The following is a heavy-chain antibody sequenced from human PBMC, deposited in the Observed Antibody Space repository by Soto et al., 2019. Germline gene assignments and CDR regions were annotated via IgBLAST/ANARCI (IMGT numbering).Heavy chain of an antibody. CDR1: GGTFSSYA. V-gene: IGHV1-69*06. J-gene: IGHJ6*02. CDR2: IIPIFGTA. CDR3: ASPAGYCSSTSCYRPNFYYYYGMDV. Sequence: QVQLVQSGAEVKKPGSSVKVSCKASGGTFSSYAISWVRQAPGQGLEWMGGIIPIFGTANYAQKFQGRVTIPADKSTSTAYMELSSLRSEDTAVYYCASPAGYCSSTSCYRPNFYYYYGMDVWGQGTTVTVSS. D-gene: IGHD2-2*01.